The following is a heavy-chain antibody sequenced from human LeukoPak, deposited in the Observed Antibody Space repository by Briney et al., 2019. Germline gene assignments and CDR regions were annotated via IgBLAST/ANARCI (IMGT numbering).Heavy chain of an antibody. CDR1: GFTFRNAR. J-gene: IGHJ3*02. D-gene: IGHD6-19*01. Sequence: GGSLRLSCADTGFTFRNARTSGVRQAPGKGLEWVGRIKSKTDGGTTDYAAPVKGRFTISRDDSKNTLFLQMNSLKTEDTAVYYCTTDGYSSGSWAAFYTWGKGKMVTVSS. CDR3: TTDGYSSGSWAAFYT. V-gene: IGHV3-15*01. CDR2: IKSKTDGGTT.